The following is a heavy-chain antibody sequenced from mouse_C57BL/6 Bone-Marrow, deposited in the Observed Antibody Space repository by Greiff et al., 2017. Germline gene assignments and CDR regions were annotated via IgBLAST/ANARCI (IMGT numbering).Heavy chain of an antibody. CDR1: GYTFTGYW. J-gene: IGHJ2*01. CDR3: ARWGYGSSPYDFDY. Sequence: VQLQQSGAELMKPGASVKLSCKATGYTFTGYWIEWVQQRPGHGLEWIGEILPGSGSSNYNEKFNGKATFTATPSSNTTYMQLSNLTTEDSGIYYCARWGYGSSPYDFDYWGQGTTLTVSS. CDR2: ILPGSGSS. V-gene: IGHV1-9*01. D-gene: IGHD1-1*01.